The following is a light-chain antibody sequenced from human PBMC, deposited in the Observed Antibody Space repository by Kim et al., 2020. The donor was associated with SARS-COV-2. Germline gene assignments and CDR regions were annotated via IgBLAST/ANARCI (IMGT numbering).Light chain of an antibody. CDR2: GNN. V-gene: IGLV1-40*01. Sequence: GQRVTISCTGRSSNIGAGYDVHWYQQLPGRAPKLLIYGNNNRPSGVPDRFSGSKSGTSASLAITGLQADDEADYFGQSYDSSLNIIFGGGTQLTVL. CDR3: QSYDSSLNII. J-gene: IGLJ2*01. CDR1: SSNIGAGYD.